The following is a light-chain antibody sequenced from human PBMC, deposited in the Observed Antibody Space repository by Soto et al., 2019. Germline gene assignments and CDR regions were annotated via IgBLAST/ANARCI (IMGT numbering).Light chain of an antibody. V-gene: IGKV3-20*01. J-gene: IGKJ2*01. CDR1: QSVTSSS. Sequence: EIVLTQSPGTLSLSPGERATLSCRASQSVTSSSLAWYQQKPGQAPRLLIYGASSRASGIPDRFSGSGSGTDFTLTISRQEPEDFAVDYCQQHSSSPPAYTFGGGTKLEIQ. CDR3: QQHSSSPPAYT. CDR2: GAS.